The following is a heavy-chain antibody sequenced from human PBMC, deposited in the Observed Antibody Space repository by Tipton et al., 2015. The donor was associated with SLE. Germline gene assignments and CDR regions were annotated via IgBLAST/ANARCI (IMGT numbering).Heavy chain of an antibody. CDR2: ISSSSSTI. CDR3: AKAPARGYCSSTSCYFY. CDR1: GFTFSSYS. D-gene: IGHD2-2*01. Sequence: SLRLSCAASGFTFSSYSMNWVRQAPGKGLEWVSYISSSSSTIYYADSVKGRFTISRDNAKNSLYLQMNSLRAEDTAVYYCAKAPARGYCSSTSCYFYWGQGTLVTVSS. J-gene: IGHJ4*02. V-gene: IGHV3-48*01.